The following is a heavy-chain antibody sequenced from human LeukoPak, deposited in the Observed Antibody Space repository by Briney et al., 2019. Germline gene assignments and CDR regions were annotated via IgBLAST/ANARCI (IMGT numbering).Heavy chain of an antibody. CDR1: GGSISSYY. D-gene: IGHD6-19*01. V-gene: IGHV4-59*08. CDR2: IYYSGST. J-gene: IGHJ5*02. Sequence: SETLSLTCTVSGGSISSYYWSWIRQPPGKGLEWIGYIYYSGSTNYNPSLKRRVTISLDTSKNQFSLRLSSVTAADTAVYYCARRHGSGWFGWFDPWGQGTLVTVSS. CDR3: ARRHGSGWFGWFDP.